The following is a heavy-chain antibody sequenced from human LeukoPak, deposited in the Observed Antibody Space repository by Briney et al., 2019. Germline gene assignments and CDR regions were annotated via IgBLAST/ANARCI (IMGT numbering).Heavy chain of an antibody. CDR1: GFTFSSYS. V-gene: IGHV3-21*01. J-gene: IGHJ6*03. CDR2: ISSSSSSYI. CDR3: ARDFNGGSSWYGYYYYYYMDV. Sequence: GGSLRLSCAASGFTFSSYSMNWVRQAPGKGLEWVSSISSSSSSYIYYADSVKGRFTISRDNAKNSLYLQMNSLRAEDTAVYYCARDFNGGSSWYGYYYYYYMDVWGKGATVTVSS. D-gene: IGHD6-13*01.